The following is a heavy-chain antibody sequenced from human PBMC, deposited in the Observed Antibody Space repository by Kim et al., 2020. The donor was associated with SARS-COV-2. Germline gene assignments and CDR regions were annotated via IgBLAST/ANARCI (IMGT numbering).Heavy chain of an antibody. D-gene: IGHD3-16*02. CDR1: GFTFSSYG. V-gene: IGHV3-33*01. CDR2: IRYDGSNK. CDR3: ARDQNDYVWGSYRYSYFDY. J-gene: IGHJ4*02. Sequence: GGSLRLSCAASGFTFSSYGMHWVRQAPGKGLEWVAVIRYDGSNKYYADSVKGRFTISRDNSKNTLYLQMNSLRAEDTAVYYCARDQNDYVWGSYRYSYFDYWGQGTLVTVSS.